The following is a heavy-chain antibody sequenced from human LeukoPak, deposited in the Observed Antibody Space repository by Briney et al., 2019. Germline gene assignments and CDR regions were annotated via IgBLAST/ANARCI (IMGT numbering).Heavy chain of an antibody. CDR2: ISSNGVT. CDR3: VGRYYTSTSCPYYFDY. Sequence: GGSLRLSCSASGFTFSSYAMHWVRQSPGKGLEFVSAISSNGVTYYADSVKGRFTISRDNSKSTLSLQMSSLRAEDTAVYYCVGRYYTSTSCPYYFDYWGQGTLVTVSS. D-gene: IGHD2-2*01. V-gene: IGHV3-64D*06. CDR1: GFTFSSYA. J-gene: IGHJ4*02.